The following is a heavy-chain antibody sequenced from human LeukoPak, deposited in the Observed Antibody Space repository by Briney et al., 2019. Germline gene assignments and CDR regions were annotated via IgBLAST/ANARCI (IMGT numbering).Heavy chain of an antibody. V-gene: IGHV4-39*01. Sequence: SETLCLTCTVSGGSISSSSYYWGWIRQPPGKGLEWIGSIYYSGSTYYNPSLKSRVTISVDTSKNQFSLKLSSVTAADTAVYYCASQVVPAAMLLWFGELLYDYWGQGTLVTVSS. CDR1: GGSISSSSYY. CDR2: IYYSGST. D-gene: IGHD3-10*01. J-gene: IGHJ4*02. CDR3: ASQVVPAAMLLWFGELLYDY.